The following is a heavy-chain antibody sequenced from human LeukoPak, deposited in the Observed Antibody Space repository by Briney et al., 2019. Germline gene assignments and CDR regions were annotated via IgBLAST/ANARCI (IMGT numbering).Heavy chain of an antibody. CDR3: AKATWIQLWSYGMDV. J-gene: IGHJ6*02. Sequence: GGSLRLSCAASGFTFSSYGMHWVRQAPGKGLEWVAVISYDGSNKYYADSVKGRFTIFRDNSKNTLYLQMNSLRAEDTAVYYCAKATWIQLWSYGMDVWGQGTTVTVSS. V-gene: IGHV3-30*18. CDR1: GFTFSSYG. CDR2: ISYDGSNK. D-gene: IGHD5-18*01.